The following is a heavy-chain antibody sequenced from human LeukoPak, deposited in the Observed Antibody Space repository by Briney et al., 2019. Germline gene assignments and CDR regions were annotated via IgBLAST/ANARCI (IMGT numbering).Heavy chain of an antibody. J-gene: IGHJ4*02. D-gene: IGHD5-18*01. CDR1: GFTFSSYA. Sequence: GGSLRLSCAASGFTFSSYAMHWVRQAPGKGLEWVAVISYDGSNKYYADSVKGRFTISRDNSKNTLYLQMNSLRAEDTAVYYCARMKEGRLGYSCGLDYWGQGTLVTVSS. CDR2: ISYDGSNK. V-gene: IGHV3-30-3*01. CDR3: ARMKEGRLGYSCGLDY.